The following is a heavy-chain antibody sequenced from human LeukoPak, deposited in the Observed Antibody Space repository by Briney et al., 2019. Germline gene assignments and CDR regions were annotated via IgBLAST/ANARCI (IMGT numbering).Heavy chain of an antibody. D-gene: IGHD2-21*02. V-gene: IGHV3-21*01. Sequence: GSLRLSCAASGFTFSSYSMNWVRRAPGKGLEWVSSISSSSSYIYYADSVKGRFTISRDNAKNSLYLQMNSLRAEDTAVYYCARVGDCVGNYYYYYMDVWGKGTTVTVSS. CDR3: ARVGDCVGNYYYYYMDV. CDR2: ISSSSSYI. CDR1: GFTFSSYS. J-gene: IGHJ6*03.